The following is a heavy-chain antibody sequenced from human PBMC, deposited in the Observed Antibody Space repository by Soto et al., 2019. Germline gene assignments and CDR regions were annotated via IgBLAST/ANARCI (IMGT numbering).Heavy chain of an antibody. Sequence: QLQLQESGPGLVKPSETLSLTCTVSGGSISSSSYYWGWIRQPPGKGLEGIGSTYYSGSTYYNPSLKRRVTIAVDTSEDLFDLNSSSVTAAEPDVYYCARHWYDGGGALGYWGQGTLVTVSS. CDR2: TYYSGST. J-gene: IGHJ4*02. V-gene: IGHV4-39*01. D-gene: IGHD2-21*01. CDR1: GGSISSSSYY. CDR3: ARHWYDGGGALGY.